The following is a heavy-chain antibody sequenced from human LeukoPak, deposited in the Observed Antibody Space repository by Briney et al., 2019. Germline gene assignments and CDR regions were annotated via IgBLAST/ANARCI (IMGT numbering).Heavy chain of an antibody. CDR1: GGTISSSSYY. D-gene: IGHD6-13*01. CDR3: ARERGYSSSTPRSGSYTGWVDY. J-gene: IGHJ4*02. V-gene: IGHV4-39*07. Sequence: PSGTLSLTCTVSGGTISSSSYYWGWIRQPPGKGLEWIGEINHSGSTNYNAYLQSRVTISVDTSKNQFSLKLSSVTAADTAVYYCARERGYSSSTPRSGSYTGWVDYWGQGTLVTVSS. CDR2: INHSGST.